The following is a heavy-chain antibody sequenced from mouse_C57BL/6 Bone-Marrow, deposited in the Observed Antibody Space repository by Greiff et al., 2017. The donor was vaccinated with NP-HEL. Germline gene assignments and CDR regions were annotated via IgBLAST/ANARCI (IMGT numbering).Heavy chain of an antibody. CDR1: GFSFNTYA. V-gene: IGHV10-1*01. CDR2: IRSKSNNYAT. CDR3: VRHAESNYGWFDY. J-gene: IGHJ2*01. D-gene: IGHD2-5*01. Sequence: EVQVVESGGGLVQPKGSLKLSCAASGFSFNTYAMNWVRQAPGKGLEWVARIRSKSNNYATYYADSVKDRFTISRDDSESMLYLQMNNLKTEDTAMYYCVRHAESNYGWFDYWGQGTTLTVSS.